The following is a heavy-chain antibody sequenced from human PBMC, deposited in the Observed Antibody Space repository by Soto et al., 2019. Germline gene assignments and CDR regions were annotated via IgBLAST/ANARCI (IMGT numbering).Heavy chain of an antibody. CDR3: ARVIRGRYYYYYGMDV. J-gene: IGHJ6*02. Sequence: QVQLQESGPGLVKPSETLSLTCTVSGGSVSSGSYYWSWIRQPPGKGLEWIGYIYYSGSTNYNPSLKSRVTISVDTSKNQFSLKLSAVTAADTAVYYCARVIRGRYYYYYGMDVWGQETTVTVSS. V-gene: IGHV4-61*01. D-gene: IGHD3-16*01. CDR2: IYYSGST. CDR1: GGSVSSGSYY.